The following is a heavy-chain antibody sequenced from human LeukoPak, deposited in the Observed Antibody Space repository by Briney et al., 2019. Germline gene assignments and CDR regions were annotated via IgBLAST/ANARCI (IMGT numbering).Heavy chain of an antibody. CDR2: IKQEGSEK. D-gene: IGHD3-10*01. CDR1: GFTFSNYW. J-gene: IGHJ4*02. Sequence: GGSLRLSCAASGFTFSNYWMSWVRQAPGKGLEWVANIKQEGSEKYYVDSVKGRFTISRDNAKNSLYLQMNSLRAEDTAVYYCARDRGSQDYWGQGTLVTVSS. CDR3: ARDRGSQDY. V-gene: IGHV3-7*05.